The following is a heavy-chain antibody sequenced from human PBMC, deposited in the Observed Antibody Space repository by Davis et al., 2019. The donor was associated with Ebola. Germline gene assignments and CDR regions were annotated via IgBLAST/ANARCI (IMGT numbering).Heavy chain of an antibody. CDR3: ARGIAARPHGWFDP. CDR1: GGSINSNY. Sequence: SETLSLTCSVSGGSINSNYWSWIRQPPGKGLEWIGYIYYSGSTNYNPSLKSRVTISVDTSKNQFSLKLSSVTAADTAVYYCARGIAARPHGWFDPWGQGTLVTVSS. V-gene: IGHV4-59*01. J-gene: IGHJ5*02. CDR2: IYYSGST. D-gene: IGHD6-6*01.